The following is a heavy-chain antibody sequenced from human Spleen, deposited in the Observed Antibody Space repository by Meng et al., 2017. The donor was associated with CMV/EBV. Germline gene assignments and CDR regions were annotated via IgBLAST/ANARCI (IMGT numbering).Heavy chain of an antibody. Sequence: GGSLRLSCAASGFTFTSYWMHWVRQAPGKGLEWVAAISSDETTTYYPDSVRGRFTVSRDNSKNIISLQMNSLRPEDTALYFCAKDPIGGNYRGSHSDYWGQGVLVTVSS. CDR1: GFTFTSYW. J-gene: IGHJ4*02. V-gene: IGHV3-30*18. CDR3: AKDPIGGNYRGSHSDY. CDR2: ISSDETTT. D-gene: IGHD3-16*01.